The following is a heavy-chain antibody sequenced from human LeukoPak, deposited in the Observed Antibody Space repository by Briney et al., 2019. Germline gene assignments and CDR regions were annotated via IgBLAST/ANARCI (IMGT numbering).Heavy chain of an antibody. CDR3: ARDYYYGSGGYYTPFDY. V-gene: IGHV3-21*01. CDR1: GFTFSSYS. J-gene: IGHJ4*02. D-gene: IGHD3-10*01. Sequence: PGGSLRLSCAASGFTFSSYSMNWVRQAPGKGLEWVSSISSSSSYIYYADSVKGRFTISRDNAKNSLYLQMNSLRAEDTAVYYCARDYYYGSGGYYTPFDYWGQGTLVTVSS. CDR2: ISSSSSYI.